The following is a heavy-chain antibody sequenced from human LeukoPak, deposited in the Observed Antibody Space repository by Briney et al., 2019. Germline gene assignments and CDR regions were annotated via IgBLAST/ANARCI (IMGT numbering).Heavy chain of an antibody. Sequence: ASVKVSCKASGYTFTSYYMHWVRQAPGQGLEWMGIINPSGGSTSYAQKFQGRVTMTRDTSTSTVYMELSSLRSEDTAVYYCATYCSSANCYTWGYYFDYWGQGTLVTVSS. V-gene: IGHV1-46*01. CDR1: GYTFTSYY. J-gene: IGHJ4*02. CDR2: INPSGGST. CDR3: ATYCSSANCYTWGYYFDY. D-gene: IGHD2-2*01.